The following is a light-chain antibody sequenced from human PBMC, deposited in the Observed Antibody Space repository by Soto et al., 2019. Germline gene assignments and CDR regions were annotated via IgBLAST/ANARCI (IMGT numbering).Light chain of an antibody. CDR3: LKNNSYTLT. J-gene: IGKJ4*01. Sequence: DIQMTQSPSSLSASVGDRVTITCRASQGIRNDLGWYQQKPGKAPKRLIYAASSLQSGDPSRFSGSGSATKFTHTISSLQHEDFARYYCLKNNSYTLTFGGGTKVEIK. CDR2: AAS. CDR1: QGIRND. V-gene: IGKV1-17*01.